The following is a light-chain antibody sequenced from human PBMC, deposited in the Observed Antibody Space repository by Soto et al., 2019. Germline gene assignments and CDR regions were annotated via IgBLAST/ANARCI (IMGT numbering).Light chain of an antibody. Sequence: EIEMTQSPATLSASPGERATISCRASQSVSSNLAWYQQKPGQAPRLLIYGASTRASGIPARFSGSGSGTEFTLTISSLRSEDFAVYYCQQYNNWPQTFGQGTKVELK. CDR3: QQYNNWPQT. V-gene: IGKV3-15*01. CDR2: GAS. CDR1: QSVSSN. J-gene: IGKJ1*01.